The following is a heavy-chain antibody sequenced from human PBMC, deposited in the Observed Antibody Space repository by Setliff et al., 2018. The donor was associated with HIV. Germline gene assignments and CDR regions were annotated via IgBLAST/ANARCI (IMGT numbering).Heavy chain of an antibody. CDR1: GGSISSGDHY. V-gene: IGHV4-31*03. CDR3: TRVGDTVVVPGVPLGAFDI. CDR2: IYYSGST. D-gene: IGHD2-2*01. Sequence: SETLSLTCTVSGGSISSGDHYWSWIRQHPGKCLEWIGYIYYSGSTNYNPSLQSRVTMSVDTPQNQNSLKLSSVTAADTAVYYCTRVGDTVVVPGVPLGAFDIWGQGTKVTVSS. J-gene: IGHJ3*02.